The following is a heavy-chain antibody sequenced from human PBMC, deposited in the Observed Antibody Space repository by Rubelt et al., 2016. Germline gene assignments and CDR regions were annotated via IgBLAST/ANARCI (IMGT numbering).Heavy chain of an antibody. CDR1: GGSFSGYY. CDR3: ARMVSPSDEVLFWCDP. D-gene: IGHD2-21*01. J-gene: IGHJ5*02. V-gene: IGHV4-34*01. Sequence: QVQLQQWGAGLLKPSETLSLTCAVYGGSFSGYYWSWIRQPPGKGLEWIGEINHSGSTNYNPSLKIVVTVSVDTSKNLFSLKLSAVTAADTAVYYCARMVSPSDEVLFWCDPWGQGTLVTVSS. CDR2: INHSGST.